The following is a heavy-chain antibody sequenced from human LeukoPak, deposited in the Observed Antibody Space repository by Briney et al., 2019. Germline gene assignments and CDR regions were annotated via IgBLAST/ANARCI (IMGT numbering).Heavy chain of an antibody. J-gene: IGHJ4*02. V-gene: IGHV1-8*01. D-gene: IGHD5-12*01. CDR3: ARGPWEIVEEDY. CDR1: GYTFTSHD. CDR2: MNPNSGNT. Sequence: ASVKVSCKASGYTFTSHDINWVRQATGQGLEWMGWMNPNSGNTGYAQKFQGRVTMTRNTSISTAYMELSSLRSEDTAVYYCARGPWEIVEEDYWGQGTLVTVSS.